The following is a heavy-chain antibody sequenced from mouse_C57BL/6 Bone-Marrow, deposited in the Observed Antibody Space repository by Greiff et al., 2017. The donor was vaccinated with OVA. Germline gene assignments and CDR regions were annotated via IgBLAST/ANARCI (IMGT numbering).Heavy chain of an antibody. CDR1: GYTFTSYW. CDR3: AMGDGVPLDY. J-gene: IGHJ4*01. CDR2: IDPSDSYT. V-gene: IGHV1-69*01. Sequence: VQLQQPGAELVMPGASVKLSCKASGYTFTSYWMHWVKQRPGQGLEWIGEIDPSDSYTNYNQKFKGKSTLTVDKSSSTAYMQLSSLTSEDSAVYYCAMGDGVPLDYWGQGTSVTVSS. D-gene: IGHD5-1*01.